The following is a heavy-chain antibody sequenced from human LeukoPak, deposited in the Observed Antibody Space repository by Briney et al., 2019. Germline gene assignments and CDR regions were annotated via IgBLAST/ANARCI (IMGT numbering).Heavy chain of an antibody. CDR3: ARAARDGVNWFDP. CDR2: IYYSGST. J-gene: IGHJ5*02. V-gene: IGHV4-61*08. D-gene: IGHD6-25*01. CDR1: GGSISSGDYY. Sequence: SETLSLTCTVSGGSISSGDYYWSWIRQPPGKGLEWIGYIYYSGSTNYNPSLKSRVTISVDTSKNQFSLKLSSVTAADTAVYYCARAARDGVNWFDPWGQGTLVTVSS.